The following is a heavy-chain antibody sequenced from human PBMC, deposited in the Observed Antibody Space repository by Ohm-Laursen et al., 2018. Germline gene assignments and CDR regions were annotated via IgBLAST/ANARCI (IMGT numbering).Heavy chain of an antibody. V-gene: IGHV1-8*01. CDR2: TIPNSGNT. J-gene: IGHJ5*02. Sequence: ASVTVSCQAFGYTFTSYDINWVRQAPGPGLEWLGWTIPNSGNTGYAQKFQGRVTMTKNTSISTADMELSSLRTEDTAVYYGARGLGSSGSRYDPWGQGTRVTVTA. D-gene: IGHD6-13*01. CDR3: ARGLGSSGSRYDP. CDR1: GYTFTSYD.